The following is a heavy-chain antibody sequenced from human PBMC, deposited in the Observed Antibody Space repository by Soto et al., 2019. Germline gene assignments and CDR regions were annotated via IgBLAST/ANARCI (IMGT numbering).Heavy chain of an antibody. CDR3: AKDEPSEGHNYVMDV. J-gene: IGHJ6*02. CDR1: GFTFRSYG. V-gene: IGHV3-30*18. CDR2: IAYDGSDK. Sequence: QAQLVESGGRVVQPGKSLRLSCAASGFTFRSYGIHWVRQAPGKGLEWVAVIAYDGSDKYYADSVKGRFTISRDNSKNTLSLQMNSLRAEDTAVYYCAKDEPSEGHNYVMDVWGQGTTVTVSS.